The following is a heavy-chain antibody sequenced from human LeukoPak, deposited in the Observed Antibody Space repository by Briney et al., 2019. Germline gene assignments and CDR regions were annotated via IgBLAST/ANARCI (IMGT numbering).Heavy chain of an antibody. CDR1: GGSIANYY. J-gene: IGHJ4*02. V-gene: IGHV4-59*01. CDR2: IYYNGNA. CDR3: ARVARADGLVS. Sequence: SETLSLTCTVSGGSIANYYWSWIRQPPGKGLEWIAYIYYNGNADYNPSLKSRVNISVDTSKNQFPLKLSSVTAADTAMYYFARVARADGLVSWGRGTLDTVPS. D-gene: IGHD5-24*01.